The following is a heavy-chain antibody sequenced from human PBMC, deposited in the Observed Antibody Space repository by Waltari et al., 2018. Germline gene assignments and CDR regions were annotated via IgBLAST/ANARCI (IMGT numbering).Heavy chain of an antibody. CDR3: AREYCGGDCRLFDY. Sequence: LVQSGAEVMKPGASVKVSCKVSRDAITEHYIHWVRQVPGQGREGMGWINPNGGATNYARNDRGRITVTWDTSATTSYMGLSGLRSDDTAVYYCAREYCGGDCRLFDYWGQGTLVTVSS. J-gene: IGHJ4*01. V-gene: IGHV1-2*02. CDR1: RDAITEHY. D-gene: IGHD2-21*02. CDR2: INPNGGAT.